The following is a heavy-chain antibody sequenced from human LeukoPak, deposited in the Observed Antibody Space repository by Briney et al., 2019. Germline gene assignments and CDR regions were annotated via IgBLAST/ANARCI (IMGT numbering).Heavy chain of an antibody. CDR1: GFTFSSYS. J-gene: IGHJ6*02. CDR2: ISCSSSYI. Sequence: GGSLRLSCAASGFTFSSYSMNWVRQAPGKGLEWVSSISCSSSYIYYADSVKGRFTISRDNSKNTLYLQMNSLRAEDTAVYYCAKEGPALGYSSSWYEGYYGMDVWGQGTTVTVSS. V-gene: IGHV3-21*01. CDR3: AKEGPALGYSSSWYEGYYGMDV. D-gene: IGHD6-13*01.